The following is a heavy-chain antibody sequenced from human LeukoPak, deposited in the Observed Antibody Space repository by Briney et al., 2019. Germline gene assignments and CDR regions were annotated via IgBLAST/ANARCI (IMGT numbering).Heavy chain of an antibody. D-gene: IGHD1-26*01. CDR1: GFTFSSYS. J-gene: IGHJ4*02. Sequence: GGSLRLSCAASGFTFSSYSMNWVRQAPGKGLEWVSSISSSSSYIYYADSVKGRFTISRDNAKNSLYLQMNSLRAEDTAVYYCARDNPASGSYQFDYWGQGTLVTVSS. CDR3: ARDNPASGSYQFDY. CDR2: ISSSSSYI. V-gene: IGHV3-21*01.